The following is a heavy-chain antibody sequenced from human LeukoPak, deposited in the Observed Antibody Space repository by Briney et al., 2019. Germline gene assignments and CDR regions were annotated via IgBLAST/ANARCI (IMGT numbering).Heavy chain of an antibody. CDR2: IRFDGSKK. CDR1: GLILSGYG. V-gene: IGHV3-30*02. D-gene: IGHD6-19*01. J-gene: IGHJ4*02. Sequence: GGSLRLSCVASGLILSGYGMLWVRQAPGKGLEWVAFIRFDGSKKFYADSLKGRFAIGRDNSKNTVYLQMDSLGGEDTAVYYCAKVGSGWYGVDYWGQGTLVTVSP. CDR3: AKVGSGWYGVDY.